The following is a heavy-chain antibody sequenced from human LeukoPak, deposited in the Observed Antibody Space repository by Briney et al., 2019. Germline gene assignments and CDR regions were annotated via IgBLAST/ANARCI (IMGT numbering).Heavy chain of an antibody. V-gene: IGHV1-2*02. CDR2: INPNSGGT. CDR3: ARDLIGGSGYLYYYYGMDV. J-gene: IGHJ6*02. Sequence: ASVKVSCKASGYTFTGYYMHWVRQAPGQGLEWVGWINPNSGGTRYAQKFQGRVTMTRDTSISTTYMELSRLRSEDTAVYYCARDLIGGSGYLYYYYGMDVWGQGTTVTVSS. CDR1: GYTFTGYY. D-gene: IGHD3-22*01.